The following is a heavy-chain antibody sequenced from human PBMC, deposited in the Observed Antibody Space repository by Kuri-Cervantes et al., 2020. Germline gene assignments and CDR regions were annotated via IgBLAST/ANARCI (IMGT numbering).Heavy chain of an antibody. CDR1: GFTFSSYA. Sequence: GGSLRLSCAASGFTFSSYAMSWVRQAPGKGLEWVAFIRYDGSNKYYADSVEGRFTISRDNSKNKLYLQMNSLRGEDTAVYYCAITTVQMDCWGQGTLVTVSS. D-gene: IGHD4-17*01. V-gene: IGHV3-30*02. CDR2: IRYDGSNK. J-gene: IGHJ4*02. CDR3: AITTVQMDC.